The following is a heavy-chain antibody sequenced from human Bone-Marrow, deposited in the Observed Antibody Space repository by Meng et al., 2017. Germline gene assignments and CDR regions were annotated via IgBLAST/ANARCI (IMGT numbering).Heavy chain of an antibody. CDR3: TPTERYYYGMDV. Sequence: GESLKISCAASGFTFSTFPMSWVRQAPGKGLEWVGRIKSKTDGGATDYAAPVKGRFTISRDDSKNTLYLQMNSLKTEDTAVYHCTPTERYYYGMDVWGQGTTVTVSS. CDR1: GFTFSTFP. J-gene: IGHJ6*02. V-gene: IGHV3-15*01. CDR2: IKSKTDGGAT.